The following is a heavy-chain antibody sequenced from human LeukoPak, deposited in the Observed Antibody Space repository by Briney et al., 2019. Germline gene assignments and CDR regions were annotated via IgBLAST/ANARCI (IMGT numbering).Heavy chain of an antibody. J-gene: IGHJ4*02. CDR1: GFGFDIYG. V-gene: IGHV3-33*01. Sequence: GGSLRLSCAASGFGFDIYGMHWVRQAPGKGLEWLAVIWNDGSNKYYADSVKGRFTISRDNSKNTLYLQMNSLRGEDTALYYCARASGPFDYWGQGALVTVSS. CDR3: ARASGPFDY. CDR2: IWNDGSNK. D-gene: IGHD3-10*01.